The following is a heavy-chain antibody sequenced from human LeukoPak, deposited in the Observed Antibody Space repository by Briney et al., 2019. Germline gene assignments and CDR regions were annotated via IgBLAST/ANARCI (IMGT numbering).Heavy chain of an antibody. J-gene: IGHJ6*02. Sequence: GGSLRLSCAASGFTFSSYWMNWVRQAPGKGLVWVSRIASDGSSTTYADSVKGRFTISRDNAKNSLYLQMNSLRAEDTAVYYCARSYYDFWSGYLYYYGMDVWGQGTTVTVSS. CDR1: GFTFSSYW. CDR2: IASDGSST. D-gene: IGHD3-3*01. V-gene: IGHV3-74*01. CDR3: ARSYYDFWSGYLYYYGMDV.